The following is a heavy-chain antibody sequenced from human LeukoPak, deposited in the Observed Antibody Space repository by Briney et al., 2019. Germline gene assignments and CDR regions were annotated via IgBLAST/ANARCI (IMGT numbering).Heavy chain of an antibody. V-gene: IGHV1-24*01. CDR3: ATNYYGSGSCSSFDY. Sequence: GASVKVSCKVSGYTLTELSMHWVRQAPGKGLEWMGGFDPEDGETIYAQKFQGRVTMTGDTSTDTAYMELSSLRSEDTAVYYCATNYYGSGSCSSFDYWGQGTLVTVSS. J-gene: IGHJ4*02. D-gene: IGHD3-10*01. CDR1: GYTLTELS. CDR2: FDPEDGET.